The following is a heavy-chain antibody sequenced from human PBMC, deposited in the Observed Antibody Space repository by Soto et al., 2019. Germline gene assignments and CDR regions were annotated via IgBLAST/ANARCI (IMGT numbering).Heavy chain of an antibody. D-gene: IGHD5-12*01. J-gene: IGHJ6*01. CDR3: VRQGIGRLHGLVDV. Sequence: QVQLQESGPGLVTPSETLSLTCTVSGGSIDGYNCAWIRQTPGKALEWVWYVYDNGDSGDNPSLKSRVTLSMDTSKSQFSLQLRSVTAADTAVYYGVRQGIGRLHGLVDVWGRGTTVTGSS. V-gene: IGHV4-59*08. CDR2: VYDNGDS. CDR1: GGSIDGYN.